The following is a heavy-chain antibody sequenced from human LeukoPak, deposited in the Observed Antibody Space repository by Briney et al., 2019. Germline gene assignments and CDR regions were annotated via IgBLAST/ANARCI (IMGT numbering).Heavy chain of an antibody. Sequence: PGGSLRLSCAASGFTFSNHAMTWVRQAPGKGLEWVSVISGSGGSTYSADSVKGRFTISRDNSKNTLYLQMNGLRVEDTAVYYCAKDQGGSSGYSNYYFDSWGQGTLVTVSS. J-gene: IGHJ4*02. D-gene: IGHD3-22*01. CDR1: GFTFSNHA. CDR3: AKDQGGSSGYSNYYFDS. CDR2: ISGSGGST. V-gene: IGHV3-23*01.